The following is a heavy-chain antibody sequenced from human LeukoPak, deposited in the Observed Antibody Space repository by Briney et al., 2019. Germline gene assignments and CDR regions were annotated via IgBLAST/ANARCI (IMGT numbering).Heavy chain of an antibody. V-gene: IGHV3-21*01. Sequence: GGSLRLSCAASGFTFSSYSMSWVRQAPGKGLEWVSGISTSSTYRLYADSVKGRFTISRDNAKSSLYLEMNSLRAEDTAVYYCARDVDGSGNYGFDWWGQRILVTLSS. CDR1: GFTFSSYS. J-gene: IGHJ4*02. CDR2: ISTSSTYR. CDR3: ARDVDGSGNYGFDW. D-gene: IGHD3-10*01.